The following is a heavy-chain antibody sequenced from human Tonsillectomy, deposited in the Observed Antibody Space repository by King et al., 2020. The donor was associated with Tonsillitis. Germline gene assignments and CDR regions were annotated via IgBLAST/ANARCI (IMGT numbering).Heavy chain of an antibody. J-gene: IGHJ6*02. CDR1: GGSISRYY. CDR3: ARGPKGLDV. CDR2: IHASGTT. Sequence: QLQESGPGLVKPSDTLSLTCTVTGGSISRYYWSWLRQSAGKGLEGVGRIHASGTTEYNFSLKSRVTISMDMSKNQFFLKLSSVTAADTAMYYCARGPKGLDVWGQGTKVTVSS. V-gene: IGHV4-4*07.